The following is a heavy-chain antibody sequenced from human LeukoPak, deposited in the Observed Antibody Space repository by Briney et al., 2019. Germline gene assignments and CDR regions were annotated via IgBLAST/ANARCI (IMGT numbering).Heavy chain of an antibody. CDR1: GYSISSGYY. J-gene: IGHJ4*02. D-gene: IGHD5-18*01. CDR2: IYHSGST. CDR3: ARAGLLDTAPDY. Sequence: SETLSLTCAVSGYSISSGYYWGWIRQPPGKGLEWIGSIYHSGSTYYNPSLKSRVTISVDTSKNQFSLKLSSVTAADTAVYYCARAGLLDTAPDYWGQGTLVTVSS. V-gene: IGHV4-38-2*01.